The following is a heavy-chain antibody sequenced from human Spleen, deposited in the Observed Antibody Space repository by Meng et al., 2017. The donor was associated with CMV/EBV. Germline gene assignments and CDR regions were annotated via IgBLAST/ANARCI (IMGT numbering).Heavy chain of an antibody. Sequence: SETLSLTCTLFGPSITTFYCSWIRHSPGKGLEWIGYISTSGLTNFSPSLRSRVSMSVDTSKNRFSLKLNSVTTADTAVYYCAKISGRLIWSGYFDPWGPGTLVTVSS. J-gene: IGHJ5*02. CDR1: GPSITTFY. D-gene: IGHD3-3*01. CDR3: AKISGRLIWSGYFDP. V-gene: IGHV4-4*09. CDR2: ISTSGLT.